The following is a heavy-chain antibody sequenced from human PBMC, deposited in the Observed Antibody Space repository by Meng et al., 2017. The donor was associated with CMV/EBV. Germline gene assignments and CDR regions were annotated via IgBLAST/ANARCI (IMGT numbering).Heavy chain of an antibody. CDR1: GYSFLSYW. J-gene: IGHJ4*02. V-gene: IGHV5-10-1*01. CDR3: ARHRPNWNRDY. D-gene: IGHD1-1*01. CDR2: IAPSDSYT. Sequence: SCKGSGYSFLSYWITWVRQMPGKGLEWMGRIAPSDSYTNYSPSFQGHVTISADKSISTAYLQWSSLKASDTAMYYCARHRPNWNRDYWGQGTLVTVSS.